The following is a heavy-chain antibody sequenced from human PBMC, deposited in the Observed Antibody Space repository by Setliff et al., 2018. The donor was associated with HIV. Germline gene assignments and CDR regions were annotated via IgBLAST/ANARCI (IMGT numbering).Heavy chain of an antibody. J-gene: IGHJ5*02. V-gene: IGHV4-39*07. CDR1: GGSVSSPGYY. CDR3: ATCRHRPPNWFDP. CDR2: VYNSGIT. Sequence: SETLSLTCTVSGGSVSSPGYYWGWIRQPPGKGLEWIGSVYNSGITFKNPSLKSRVTISVDRSGNQFSLRLTSVTAADTAVYYCATCRHRPPNWFDPWGQGTAVTVSS.